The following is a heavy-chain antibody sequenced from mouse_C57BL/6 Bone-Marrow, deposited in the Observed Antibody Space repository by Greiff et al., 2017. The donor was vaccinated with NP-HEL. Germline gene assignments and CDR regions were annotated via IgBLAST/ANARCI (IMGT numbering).Heavy chain of an antibody. V-gene: IGHV2-5*01. Sequence: VQLVESGPGLVQPSQSLSITCTVSGFSLTSYGVHWVRQSPGKGLEWLGVIWRGGSTDYNAAFMSRLSITKDNSKSQVFFKMNSLQADDTAIYYCAKRGNYYGSKDFDVWGTGTTVTVSS. CDR2: IWRGGST. D-gene: IGHD1-1*01. CDR1: GFSLTSYG. CDR3: AKRGNYYGSKDFDV. J-gene: IGHJ1*03.